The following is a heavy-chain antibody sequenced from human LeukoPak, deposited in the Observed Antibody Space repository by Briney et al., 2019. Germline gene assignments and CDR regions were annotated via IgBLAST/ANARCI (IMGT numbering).Heavy chain of an antibody. V-gene: IGHV4-4*02. D-gene: IGHD6-19*01. Sequence: SETLSLACAVFDDSIYTNKWWSWVRQPPGKGLEWIGEVSQTGTTYYDPSLTGRITISVDRSRNQFSLTLRSATAADTGVYYCASHMAVPGTRGFDDWGQGIPVTVSS. J-gene: IGHJ4*02. CDR2: VSQTGTT. CDR3: ASHMAVPGTRGFDD. CDR1: DDSIYTNKW.